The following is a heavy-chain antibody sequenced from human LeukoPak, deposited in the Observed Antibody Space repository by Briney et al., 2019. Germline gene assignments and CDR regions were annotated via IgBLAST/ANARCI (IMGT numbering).Heavy chain of an antibody. V-gene: IGHV4-34*01. CDR2: INHSGST. CDR1: GGSFSGYY. D-gene: IGHD6-19*01. Sequence: SETLSLTCAGNGGSFSGYYWTWIRQPPGKGLEWIGEINHSGSTNYNPSLKSRVTISVDTSKNQFSLKLSSVTAADTAVYYCARGKGSGWTLEYWGQGTLVTVSS. CDR3: ARGKGSGWTLEY. J-gene: IGHJ4*02.